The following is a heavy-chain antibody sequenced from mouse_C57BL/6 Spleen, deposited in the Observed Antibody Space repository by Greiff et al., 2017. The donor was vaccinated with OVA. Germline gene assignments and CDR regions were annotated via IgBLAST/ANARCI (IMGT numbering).Heavy chain of an antibody. CDR2: IDPETGGT. D-gene: IGHD3-2*02. J-gene: IGHJ4*01. CDR1: GYTFTDDE. Sequence: VQLQQSGAELVRPGASVTLSCKASGYTFTDDEMHWVKQTPVHGLEWIGAIDPETGGTAYNQKFKGKAILTADKSSSTAYMELRSLTSEDSAVYYCTRQLRLRRYYAMDYWGQGTSVTVSS. CDR3: TRQLRLRRYYAMDY. V-gene: IGHV1-15*01.